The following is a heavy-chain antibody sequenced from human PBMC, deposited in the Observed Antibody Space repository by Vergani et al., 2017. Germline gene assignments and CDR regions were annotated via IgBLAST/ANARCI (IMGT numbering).Heavy chain of an antibody. D-gene: IGHD3-3*01. J-gene: IGHJ6*02. CDR1: GFSLSNARMG. V-gene: IGHV2-26*01. CDR3: AAGDFWSGYYGSYGMDV. Sequence: QVTLKESGPVLVKPTETLTLTCTVSGFSLSNARMGVSWIRQPPGKALEWLAHIFSNDEKSYSTSLKSRLTISKDTSKSQVVLTMTNMDPVDTATYYCAAGDFWSGYYGSYGMDVWGQGTTVTVSS. CDR2: IFSNDEK.